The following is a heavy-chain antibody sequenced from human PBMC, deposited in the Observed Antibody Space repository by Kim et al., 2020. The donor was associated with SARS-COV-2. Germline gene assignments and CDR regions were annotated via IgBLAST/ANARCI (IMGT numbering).Heavy chain of an antibody. CDR2: INSDGSST. D-gene: IGHD1-26*01. CDR1: GFTFSSYW. CDR3: ARLVGAHDPAPMDV. V-gene: IGHV3-74*01. Sequence: GGSLRLSCAASGFTFSSYWMHWVRQAPGKGLVWVSRINSDGSSTSYADSVKGRFTISRDNAKNTLYLQMNSLRAEDTAVYYCARLVGAHDPAPMDVWGQGTTVTVSS. J-gene: IGHJ6*02.